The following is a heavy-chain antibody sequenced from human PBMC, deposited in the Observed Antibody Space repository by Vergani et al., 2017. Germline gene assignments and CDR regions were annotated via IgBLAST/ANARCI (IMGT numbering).Heavy chain of an antibody. V-gene: IGHV1-69*01. CDR2: INPIFGTA. D-gene: IGHD4-17*01. Sequence: QVQLVQSGAEVKKPGASVKVSCKASGYTFTGYYMHWVRQAPGQGLEWMGWINPIFGTANYAQKFQGRVTITADESTSTAYMELSSLRSEDTAVYYCARFATVTTPVGYFDLWGRGTLVTVSS. CDR3: ARFATVTTPVGYFDL. CDR1: GYTFTGYY. J-gene: IGHJ2*01.